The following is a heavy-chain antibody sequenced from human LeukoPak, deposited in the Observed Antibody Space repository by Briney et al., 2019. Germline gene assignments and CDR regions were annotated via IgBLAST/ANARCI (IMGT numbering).Heavy chain of an antibody. CDR3: ARWNYYYYGMDV. J-gene: IGHJ6*02. CDR1: GGSFSVYY. Sequence: SETLSLTCAVYGGSFSVYYWSWIRQPPGKGLEWIGEIKHSGSTNYNPSLKSRVTISVYTSKNQFSLKLSAVSAADTAVYYCARWNYYYYGMDVWGQGTTVTVSS. V-gene: IGHV4-34*01. CDR2: IKHSGST.